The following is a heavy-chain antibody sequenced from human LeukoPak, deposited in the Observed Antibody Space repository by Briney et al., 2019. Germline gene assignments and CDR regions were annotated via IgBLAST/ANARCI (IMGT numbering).Heavy chain of an antibody. Sequence: ASVKVSCKASGYTFTSYDINWVRQATGQGLEWMGWMNPNSGNTGYAQKFQGRVTMTRDTSTSTVYMELSSLRSEDTAVYYCARDLSGYYGSGSYYPIFDYWGQGTLVTVSS. CDR3: ARDLSGYYGSGSYYPIFDY. CDR1: GYTFTSYD. J-gene: IGHJ4*02. D-gene: IGHD3-10*01. CDR2: MNPNSGNT. V-gene: IGHV1-8*01.